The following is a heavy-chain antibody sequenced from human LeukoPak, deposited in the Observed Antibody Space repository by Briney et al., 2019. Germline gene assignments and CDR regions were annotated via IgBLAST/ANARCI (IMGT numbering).Heavy chain of an antibody. CDR1: GGSFSGYY. Sequence: SETLSLTCAVYGGSFSGYYWSWIRQPPGKGLEWIGEINHSGSTNHNPSLKSRVTISVDTSKNQFSLKLSSVTAADTAVYYCASPRSGGGYSYGTPLWYWGQGTLVTVSS. V-gene: IGHV4-34*01. CDR2: INHSGST. CDR3: ASPRSGGGYSYGTPLWY. D-gene: IGHD5-18*01. J-gene: IGHJ4*02.